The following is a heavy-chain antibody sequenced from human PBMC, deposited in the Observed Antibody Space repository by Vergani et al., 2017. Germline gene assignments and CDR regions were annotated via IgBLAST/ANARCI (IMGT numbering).Heavy chain of an antibody. CDR2: TYYRSKWYN. J-gene: IGHJ5*02. V-gene: IGHV6-1*01. CDR3: ARDERGSQLWLGGPDWFDP. D-gene: IGHD5-18*01. Sequence: QVQLQQSGPGLVKPSQTLSLTCAISGDSVSSNSAAWNWIRQSPSRGLEWLGRTYYRSKWYNDYAVSVKSRITINPDTSKNQFSLQLNSVTPEDTAVYYCARDERGSQLWLGGPDWFDPWGQGTLVTVSS. CDR1: GDSVSSNSAA.